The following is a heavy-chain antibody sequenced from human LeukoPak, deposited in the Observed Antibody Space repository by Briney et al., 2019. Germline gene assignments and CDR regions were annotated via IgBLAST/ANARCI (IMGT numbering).Heavy chain of an antibody. V-gene: IGHV3-48*03. CDR2: ISGSGVTM. J-gene: IGHJ5*02. D-gene: IGHD6-19*01. Sequence: GGSLRLSCAASRFTFSSYEMNWVRQAPGRGLEWVSYISGSGVTMYYADSVKGRFTISRDNSNNTLYLQMNGLRTEDTAMYYCARAWGRWLAIDPWGQGTLVTVSS. CDR3: ARAWGRWLAIDP. CDR1: RFTFSSYE.